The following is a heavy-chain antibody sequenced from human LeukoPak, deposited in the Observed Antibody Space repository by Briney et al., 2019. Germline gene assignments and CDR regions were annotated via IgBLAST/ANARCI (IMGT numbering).Heavy chain of an antibody. V-gene: IGHV3-30*02. D-gene: IGHD2-15*01. CDR2: IRYDGSNK. CDR1: GFTFSSYG. CDR3: ANSVVGASSFDY. Sequence: GGSLRLSCAASGFTFSSYGMHWVRQAPGKGLEWVAFIRYDGSNKYYADSVKGRFTISRDNSKNTLYLQTNSLRAEDTAVYYCANSVVGASSFDYWGQGTLVTVSS. J-gene: IGHJ4*02.